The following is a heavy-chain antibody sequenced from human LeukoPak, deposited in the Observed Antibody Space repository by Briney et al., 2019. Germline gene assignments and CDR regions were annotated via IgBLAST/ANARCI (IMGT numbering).Heavy chain of an antibody. CDR3: ARALYDSIWGSYRYGY. V-gene: IGHV4-39*01. Sequence: PSETLSLTCTVSGGSISSSSYYWGWIRQPPGKGLEWIGSIYYSGSTYYNPSLKSRVTISVDTSKNQFSLKLSSVTAADTAVYYCARALYDSIWGSYRYGYWGQGTLVTVSS. J-gene: IGHJ4*02. D-gene: IGHD3-16*02. CDR1: GGSISSSSYY. CDR2: IYYSGST.